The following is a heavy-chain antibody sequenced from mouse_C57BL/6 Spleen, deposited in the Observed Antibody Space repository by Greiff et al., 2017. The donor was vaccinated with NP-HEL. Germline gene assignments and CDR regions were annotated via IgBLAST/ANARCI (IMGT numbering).Heavy chain of an antibody. CDR3: ARKDYDGLFDY. J-gene: IGHJ2*01. CDR1: GFTFSDYY. CDR2: INYDGSST. Sequence: EVKLMESEGGLVQPGSSMKLSCTASGFTFSDYYMAWVRQVPEKGLEWVANINYDGSSTYYLDSLKSRFIISRDNAKNILYLQMSSLKSEDTATYYCARKDYDGLFDYWGQGTTLTVSS. D-gene: IGHD2-3*01. V-gene: IGHV5-16*01.